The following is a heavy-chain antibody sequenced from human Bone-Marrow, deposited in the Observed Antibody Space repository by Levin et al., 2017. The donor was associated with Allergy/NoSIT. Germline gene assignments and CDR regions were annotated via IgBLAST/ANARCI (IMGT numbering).Heavy chain of an antibody. D-gene: IGHD3-10*01. CDR3: GSFYFGSGYYYYMDV. CDR1: GGSISSSSYY. J-gene: IGHJ6*03. Sequence: RTGGSLRLSCTVSGGSISSSSYYWGWIRQPPGKGLEWIGSIYYSGSTFYNPSLKSRVTISVDTSKNQFSLRLSSVTAADTAVYYCGSFYFGSGYYYYMDVWGKGTTVTVSS. CDR2: IYYSGST. V-gene: IGHV4-39*01.